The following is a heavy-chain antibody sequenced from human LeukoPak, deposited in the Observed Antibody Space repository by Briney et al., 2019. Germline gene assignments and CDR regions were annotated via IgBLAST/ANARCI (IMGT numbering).Heavy chain of an antibody. D-gene: IGHD1-1*01. V-gene: IGHV1-18*01. J-gene: IGHJ3*02. CDR1: GYTFNSYG. CDR2: ISAYNANT. CDR3: ARFPSLAVYAFDI. Sequence: ASVKVSCKASGYTFNSYGISWVRRAPGQGLEWMGWISAYNANTNYAQKLQGRVTMTTDTSTSTAHMELRSLRSDDTAVYYCARFPSLAVYAFDIWGQGTMVTVSS.